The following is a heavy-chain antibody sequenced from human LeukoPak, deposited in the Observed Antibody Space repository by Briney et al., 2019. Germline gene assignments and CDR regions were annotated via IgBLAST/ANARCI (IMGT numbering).Heavy chain of an antibody. CDR2: IYSGGST. CDR1: GFTLSSNY. J-gene: IGHJ6*02. Sequence: PGGSLRLSCAASGFTLSSNYMSWVRQAPGKGLEWVSVIYSGGSTYYADSVKGRFTISRDNSKNTLYLQMNSLRAEDTAVYYCASPSRFYYYGMDVWGQGTTVTVSS. CDR3: ASPSRFYYYGMDV. V-gene: IGHV3-66*01. D-gene: IGHD6-13*01.